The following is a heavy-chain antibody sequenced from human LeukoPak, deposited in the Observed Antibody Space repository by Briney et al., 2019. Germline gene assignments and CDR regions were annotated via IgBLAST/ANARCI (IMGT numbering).Heavy chain of an antibody. D-gene: IGHD6-13*01. V-gene: IGHV3-9*01. CDR1: GFTFGDYA. CDR3: ARVLGAAGTFFDY. J-gene: IGHJ4*02. Sequence: GGSLRLSCAASGFTFGDYAMHWVRHAPGKGLEWVSGMSWNSGRIVYADSVKGRFIISRDNAKNSLYLQMNSLRAEDTSLYYCARVLGAAGTFFDYWGQGTLVTVSS. CDR2: MSWNSGRI.